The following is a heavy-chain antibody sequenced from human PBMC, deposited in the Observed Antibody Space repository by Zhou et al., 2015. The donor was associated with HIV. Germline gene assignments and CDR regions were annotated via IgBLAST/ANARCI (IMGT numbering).Heavy chain of an antibody. J-gene: IGHJ3*01. Sequence: QVQLVQSGAEVKKPGASVKVSCKTSGYTFSSYGVSWVRQAPGQGLQWMGGIIPMFDIENHAQKFRGRLTLTADKSTGAAYMELSSLRSEDAAVYYCARTGGNYDFAFDVWGQGTRVIVSS. CDR3: ARTGGNYDFAFDV. V-gene: IGHV1-69*10. D-gene: IGHD2-8*02. CDR1: GYTFSSYG. CDR2: IIPMFDIE.